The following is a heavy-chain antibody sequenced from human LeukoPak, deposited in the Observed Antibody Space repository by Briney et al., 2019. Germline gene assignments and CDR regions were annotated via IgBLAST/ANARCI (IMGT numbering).Heavy chain of an antibody. V-gene: IGHV3-9*01. J-gene: IGHJ4*02. Sequence: GGSLRLSCAASGFTFDDYAMHWVRQAPGKGLEWVSGISWNSGSIGYADSVKGRFTISRDNAKNSLYLQMNSLRAEDTAVYYCARDLGYSSGWSFDYWGQGTLVTVSS. CDR3: ARDLGYSSGWSFDY. CDR2: ISWNSGSI. D-gene: IGHD6-19*01. CDR1: GFTFDDYA.